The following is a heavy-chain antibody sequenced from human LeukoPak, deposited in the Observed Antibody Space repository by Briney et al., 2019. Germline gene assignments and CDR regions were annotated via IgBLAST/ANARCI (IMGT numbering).Heavy chain of an antibody. CDR1: GGTFSSYA. CDR3: ARHPQTIVVVPAAPPYYYYGMDV. J-gene: IGHJ6*02. Sequence: GASVKVSCKASGGTFSSYAISWVRQAPGQGLEWMGRIIPILGIANYAQKFQGRVTITADKSTSTAYMELSSLRSEDTAVYYCARHPQTIVVVPAAPPYYYYGMDVWGQGTTVTVSS. V-gene: IGHV1-69*04. CDR2: IIPILGIA. D-gene: IGHD2-2*01.